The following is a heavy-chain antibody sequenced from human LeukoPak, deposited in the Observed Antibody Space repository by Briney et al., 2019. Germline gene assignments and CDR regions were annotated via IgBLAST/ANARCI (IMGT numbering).Heavy chain of an antibody. CDR1: GYTFTGFY. J-gene: IGHJ3*01. V-gene: IGHV1-2*02. CDR3: AREGTYDSGTYYKYGGFAF. CDR2: INPNSGGT. Sequence: GASVKVSCKASGYTFTGFYMHWVRQAPGQGLEWMGWINPNSGGTKYAQRFQGRVTMTRETSISTAYLELSRLRSDDTAVYYCAREGTYDSGTYYKYGGFAFWGQGTMVTVSS. D-gene: IGHD3-10*01.